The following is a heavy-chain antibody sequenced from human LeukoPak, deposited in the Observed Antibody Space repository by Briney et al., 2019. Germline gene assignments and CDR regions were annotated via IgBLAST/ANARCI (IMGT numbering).Heavy chain of an antibody. Sequence: PSETLSLTCTVSGGSISSHYWSWIRQPPGKGLEWIGYIYYSGSTNYNPSLKSRVTISVDTSKNQFSLKLSSVTAADTAVYYCARGYYDFWSGYYFRNWFDPWGQGALVTVSS. CDR2: IYYSGST. D-gene: IGHD3-3*01. CDR3: ARGYYDFWSGYYFRNWFDP. V-gene: IGHV4-59*11. CDR1: GGSISSHY. J-gene: IGHJ5*02.